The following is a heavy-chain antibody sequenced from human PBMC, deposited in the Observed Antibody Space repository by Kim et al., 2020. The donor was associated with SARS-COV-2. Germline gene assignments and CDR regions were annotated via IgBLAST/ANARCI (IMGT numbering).Heavy chain of an antibody. V-gene: IGHV4-39*01. J-gene: IGHJ4*02. CDR3: ARRPLSLSAYQLPPVYYFDY. D-gene: IGHD2-2*01. Sequence: SETLSLTCTVSGGSISSSSYYWGWIRQPPGKGLEWIGSIYYSGSTYYNPSLKSRVTISVDTSKNQFSLKLSSVTAADTAVYYCARRPLSLSAYQLPPVYYFDYWGQGTLVTVSS. CDR1: GGSISSSSYY. CDR2: IYYSGST.